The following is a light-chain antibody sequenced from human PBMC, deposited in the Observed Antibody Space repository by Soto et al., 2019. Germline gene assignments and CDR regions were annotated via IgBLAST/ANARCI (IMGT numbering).Light chain of an antibody. CDR2: EVS. Sequence: QSVLTQPASVSGSPGHSITISCTGTSSDVGAYNHVCWYQQHPGKAPKLMISEVSNRPSGVSDRFSGSKSGNTASLTISGLQAGEEADYYCISYTTSANWVFGGGTQLTVL. J-gene: IGLJ3*02. CDR3: ISYTTSANWV. CDR1: SSDVGAYNH. V-gene: IGLV2-14*01.